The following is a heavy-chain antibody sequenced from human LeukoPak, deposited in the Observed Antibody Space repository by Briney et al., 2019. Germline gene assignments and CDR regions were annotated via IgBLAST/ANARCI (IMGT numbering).Heavy chain of an antibody. CDR1: GGSIGSTRDD. J-gene: IGHJ3*02. CDR3: ARPGSAWFDAFDI. V-gene: IGHV4-39*01. CDR2: MSDSGST. Sequence: SETLSLTCTVSGGSIGSTRDDWGWIRQPPGKGREWFGRMSDSGSTHYHPSLQSRFTLSVDTSTNQFSLKVTSVTASDTAVYYRARPGSAWFDAFDIWGPGTLVTVSS. D-gene: IGHD6-19*01.